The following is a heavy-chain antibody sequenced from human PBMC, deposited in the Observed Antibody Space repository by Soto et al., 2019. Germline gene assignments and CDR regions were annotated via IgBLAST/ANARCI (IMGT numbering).Heavy chain of an antibody. CDR3: ARDLRWFGAMDV. D-gene: IGHD4-17*01. V-gene: IGHV3-30-3*01. CDR1: GFTFSSYG. J-gene: IGHJ6*02. CDR2: ISYDGISR. Sequence: QLQLVESGGGVVQPGRSLRLSCAASGFTFSSYGMHWVRQAPGKGLEWVAVISYDGISRYYADSVKGQFTISRDNSKNTLYLLMNSLRTDDTAVYYCARDLRWFGAMDVWGQGTTVTVSS.